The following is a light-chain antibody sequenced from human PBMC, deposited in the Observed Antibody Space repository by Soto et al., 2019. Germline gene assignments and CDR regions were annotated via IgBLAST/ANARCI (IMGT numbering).Light chain of an antibody. CDR1: SSDVGGYNY. Sequence: QSVLTQPTSASGSPGQSVTISCIGTSSDVGGYNYVSWYQQHPGKPPKLMIYEVSKRPSGVPDRFSGSKSGNTASLTVSGLQAEDEADYYCSSYAASNNLGVFGGGTKVTVL. CDR3: SSYAASNNLGV. J-gene: IGLJ2*01. V-gene: IGLV2-8*01. CDR2: EVS.